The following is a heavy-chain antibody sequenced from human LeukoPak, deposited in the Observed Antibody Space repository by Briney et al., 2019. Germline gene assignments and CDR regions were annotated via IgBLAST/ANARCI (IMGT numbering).Heavy chain of an antibody. Sequence: ASVKVSCKASGYTFTSYGISWVRQAPGQGLEWMGWISAYNGNTNYAQKLQGRVTMTTDTSTSTAYMELRSLRSDDTAVYYCARGATVTTFLYYYGMDVWGQGTTVTVSS. CDR2: ISAYNGNT. CDR3: ARGATVTTFLYYYGMDV. CDR1: GYTFTSYG. J-gene: IGHJ6*02. V-gene: IGHV1-18*01. D-gene: IGHD4-17*01.